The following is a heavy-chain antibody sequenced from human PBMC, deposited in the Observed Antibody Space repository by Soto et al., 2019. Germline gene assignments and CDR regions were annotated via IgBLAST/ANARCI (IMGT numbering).Heavy chain of an antibody. CDR2: IYYSGST. Sequence: SETLSLTCTVSGGSVSSGSYYWSWIRQPPGKGLEWIGYIYYSGSTNYNPSLKSRVTISVDTSKNQFSLKLSSVTAADTAVYYCARSNIRDAYYYFDYWGQGTLVTVSS. CDR1: GGSVSSGSYY. J-gene: IGHJ4*02. D-gene: IGHD2-21*01. V-gene: IGHV4-61*01. CDR3: ARSNIRDAYYYFDY.